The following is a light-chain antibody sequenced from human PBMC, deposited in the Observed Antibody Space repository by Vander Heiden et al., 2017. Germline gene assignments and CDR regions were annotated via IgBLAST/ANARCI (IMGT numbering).Light chain of an antibody. CDR3: AAWDDSLNGVV. Sequence: QSVLTQPPSASGTPGQRVTISCSGSSPNLGSNTVNWYQQLPGTAPKLLIYRNNQRPSGVPDRFSGSKSGTSASLAISGLQSEDEADYYCAAWDDSLNGVVFGGGTKLTVL. CDR2: RNN. V-gene: IGLV1-44*01. CDR1: SPNLGSNT. J-gene: IGLJ2*01.